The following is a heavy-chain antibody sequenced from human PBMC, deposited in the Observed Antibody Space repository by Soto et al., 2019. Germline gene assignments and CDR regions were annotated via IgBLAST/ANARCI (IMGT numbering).Heavy chain of an antibody. CDR3: AKSYDSSGVDAFDI. Sequence: LRLSCAASGFTFSSYGMHWVRQAPGKGLEWVAVISYDGSNKYYADSVKGRFIISRDNSKNTLYLQMNSLRAEDTAVYYCAKSYDSSGVDAFDIWGQGTMVTVSS. CDR2: ISYDGSNK. D-gene: IGHD3-22*01. J-gene: IGHJ3*02. V-gene: IGHV3-30*18. CDR1: GFTFSSYG.